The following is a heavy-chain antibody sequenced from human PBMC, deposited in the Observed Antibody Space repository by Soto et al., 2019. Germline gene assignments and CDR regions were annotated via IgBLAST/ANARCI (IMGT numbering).Heavy chain of an antibody. CDR3: ARQGSTGAMYFYGMSV. J-gene: IGHJ6*02. CDR1: GYSFSSYW. CDR2: IYPDDSDT. V-gene: IGHV5-51*01. Sequence: GESLKISCKGSGYSFSSYWIAWVRHMPGKGLEWMGTIYPDDSDTRYSPSFEGQVYISAEKSIGTAYLQWSSLKASDTAIYYCARQGSTGAMYFYGMSVWGQGTTVTVSS. D-gene: IGHD2-2*01.